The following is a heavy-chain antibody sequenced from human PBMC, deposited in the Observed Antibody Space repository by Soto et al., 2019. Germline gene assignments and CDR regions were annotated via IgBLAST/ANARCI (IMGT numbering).Heavy chain of an antibody. V-gene: IGHV3-23*01. CDR3: AKVTPRYCTNGVCYTRGFGMDV. D-gene: IGHD2-8*01. J-gene: IGHJ6*02. CDR1: VFTFSSYA. Sequence: GWSLRLSCSASVFTFSSYAMSWFRQAPGKGLEWVSAISGSGGSTYYADSVKGRFTISRDNSKNTLYLQMNSLRAEDTAVYYCAKVTPRYCTNGVCYTRGFGMDVWGQGTTVTVSS. CDR2: ISGSGGST.